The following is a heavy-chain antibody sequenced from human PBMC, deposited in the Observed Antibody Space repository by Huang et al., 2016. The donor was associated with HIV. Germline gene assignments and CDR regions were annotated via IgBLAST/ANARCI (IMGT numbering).Heavy chain of an antibody. CDR3: ARTSNWKAEYFRF. CDR1: GGTFSRYG. V-gene: IGHV1-69*13. CDR2: IIPSCGAA. D-gene: IGHD1-20*01. J-gene: IGHJ1*01. Sequence: QVQLVQSGTEVKTPGSSVKVSCKASGGTFSRYGISWVRQAPGQGLEWTGGIIPSCGAANYAQKFQGRVTITADESTNTAYMELSSLRFDDTAVYYCARTSNWKAEYFRFWGQGTLVTVAS.